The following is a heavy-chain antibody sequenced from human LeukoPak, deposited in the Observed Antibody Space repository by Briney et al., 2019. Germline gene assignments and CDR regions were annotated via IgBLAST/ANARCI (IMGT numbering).Heavy chain of an antibody. Sequence: SVKVSCKASGGTFSSYAISWVRQAPGQGLEWMGGIIPIFGTANYAQKFQGRVTITTDESTSTAYTELSSLRSEDTAVYYCARRPSSGYYAFDIWGQGTMVTVSS. CDR2: IIPIFGTA. V-gene: IGHV1-69*05. CDR3: ARRPSSGYYAFDI. CDR1: GGTFSSYA. D-gene: IGHD3-22*01. J-gene: IGHJ3*02.